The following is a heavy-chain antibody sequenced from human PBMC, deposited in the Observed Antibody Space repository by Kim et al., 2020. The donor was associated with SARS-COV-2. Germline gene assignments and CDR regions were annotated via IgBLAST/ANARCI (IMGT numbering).Heavy chain of an antibody. Sequence: STYSNPSLKSRVTISVDTSKNQFSLKLSSVTAADTAVYYCARDLLRPDYWGQGTLVTVSS. V-gene: IGHV4-39*07. J-gene: IGHJ4*02. CDR3: ARDLLRPDY. CDR2: ST.